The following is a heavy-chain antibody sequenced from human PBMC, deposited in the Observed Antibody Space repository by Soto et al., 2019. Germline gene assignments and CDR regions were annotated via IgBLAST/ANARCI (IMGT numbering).Heavy chain of an antibody. J-gene: IGHJ5*02. CDR3: AREGLLAAADWFDP. Sequence: QVQLVQSGAEVKKPGASVKVSCKASGYTFTSYDINWVRQATGQGLEWMGWMNPNSGNTGYAQKFQGRVNMTRNTSISTAYMELSSLRSEDTAVYYCAREGLLAAADWFDPWGQGTLVTVSS. CDR1: GYTFTSYD. CDR2: MNPNSGNT. V-gene: IGHV1-8*01. D-gene: IGHD6-13*01.